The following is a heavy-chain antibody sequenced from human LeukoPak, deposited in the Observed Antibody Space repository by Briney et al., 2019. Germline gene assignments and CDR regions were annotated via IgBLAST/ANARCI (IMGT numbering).Heavy chain of an antibody. CDR1: GFTFSIYS. CDR2: ISGSGSNI. V-gene: IGHV3-21*01. CDR3: ARDLYGDYAIDY. Sequence: PGGPLRLSCAASGFTFSIYSMNWVRQAPGKGLEWVSSISGSGSNIDYADSMKGRFTISRDNAKNSLYLQMNSLRAEDTAVYYCARDLYGDYAIDYWGQGTLVIVFS. J-gene: IGHJ4*02. D-gene: IGHD4-17*01.